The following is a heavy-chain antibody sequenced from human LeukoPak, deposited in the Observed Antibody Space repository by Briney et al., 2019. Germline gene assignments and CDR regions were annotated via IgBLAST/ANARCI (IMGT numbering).Heavy chain of an antibody. CDR3: AKGGWELL. CDR1: GFTFDTYA. D-gene: IGHD1-26*01. J-gene: IGHJ4*02. CDR2: IGVGGGNT. Sequence: GGSLRLSCAASGFTFDTYALSWFRQAPGKGLEWVSFIGVGGGNTNYADSVKGRFTISRDDSKNTLYLQMNSLRAEDTVVYYCAKGGWELLGGQGTLVTVSS. V-gene: IGHV3-23*01.